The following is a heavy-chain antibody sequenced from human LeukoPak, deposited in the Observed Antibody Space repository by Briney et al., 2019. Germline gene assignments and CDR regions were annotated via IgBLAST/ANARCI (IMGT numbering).Heavy chain of an antibody. Sequence: SETLSLTCAVYGGSFSGYYWSWIRQPPGKGLEWIGEINHSGSTNYNPSLKSRVTISVDTSKNQFSLKLSSVTAADTAVYYCARVSDYGDYEDYWGQGTLVTVSS. J-gene: IGHJ4*02. CDR1: GGSFSGYY. CDR2: INHSGST. D-gene: IGHD4-17*01. CDR3: ARVSDYGDYEDY. V-gene: IGHV4-34*01.